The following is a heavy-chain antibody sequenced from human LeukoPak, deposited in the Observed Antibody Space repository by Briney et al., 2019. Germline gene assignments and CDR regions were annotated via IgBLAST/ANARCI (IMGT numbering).Heavy chain of an antibody. Sequence: GGSLRLSCAASGFTFSSYAMSWVRQAPGKGLEWVSAISGSGGSTYYADSVKGRFTISRDNSKNTLYLQMNSLRAEDTAVYYCAKDPFLYYDYVWGSYRYTPHSFDIWGQGTMVTVSS. J-gene: IGHJ3*02. D-gene: IGHD3-16*02. V-gene: IGHV3-23*01. CDR2: ISGSGGST. CDR1: GFTFSSYA. CDR3: AKDPFLYYDYVWGSYRYTPHSFDI.